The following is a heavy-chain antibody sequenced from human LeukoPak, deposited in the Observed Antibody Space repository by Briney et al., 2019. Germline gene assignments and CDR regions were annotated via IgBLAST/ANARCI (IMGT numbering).Heavy chain of an antibody. V-gene: IGHV1-69*13. CDR3: GSGVIVVVTKGNYYYGMDV. CDR1: GYTFTSYA. CDR2: IIPIFGTA. Sequence: SVTVSCTASGYTFTSYAISWVRQAPGQGLEWMGGIIPIFGTANYAQKFQGRVTITADESTSTAYMELSSLRSEDTAVYYCGSGVIVVVTKGNYYYGMDVWGQGTTVTVSS. J-gene: IGHJ6*02. D-gene: IGHD3-22*01.